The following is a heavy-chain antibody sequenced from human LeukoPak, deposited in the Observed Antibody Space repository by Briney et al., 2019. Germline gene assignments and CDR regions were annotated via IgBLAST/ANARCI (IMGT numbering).Heavy chain of an antibody. D-gene: IGHD3-3*01. V-gene: IGHV3-23*01. CDR1: GFTFSNYA. CDR3: AKDGYDFWSAYQIDL. Sequence: GGSLRLSCAASGFTFSNYAMTWVRQAPGKGLEGVSAISGRDGSTYYSDSVAGRFTVSRDNSKHTLYLQMTSLRTDDTPVYYCAKDGYDFWSAYQIDLWGQGTLVTVSS. J-gene: IGHJ5*02. CDR2: ISGRDGST.